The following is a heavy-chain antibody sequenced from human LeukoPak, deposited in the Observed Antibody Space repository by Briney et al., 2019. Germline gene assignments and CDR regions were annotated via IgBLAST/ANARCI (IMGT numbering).Heavy chain of an antibody. CDR1: GFTFSSYG. D-gene: IGHD1-7*01. CDR2: ISYDGSNK. V-gene: IGHV3-30*03. Sequence: PGRSLRLSCAASGFTFSSYGMHWVRQAPGKGLEWVAVISYDGSNKYYADSVKGRFTISRDNAENALHLQMNSLRAEDTAVYYCGREIPGGTTSLDCWGQGTVVTVSS. J-gene: IGHJ4*02. CDR3: GREIPGGTTSLDC.